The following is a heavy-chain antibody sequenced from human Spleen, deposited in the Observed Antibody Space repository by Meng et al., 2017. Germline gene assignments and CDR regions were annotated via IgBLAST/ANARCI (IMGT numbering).Heavy chain of an antibody. CDR1: GYTFTGYY. J-gene: IGHJ3*02. Sequence: ASVKVSCKASGYTFTGYYMHWVRQAPGQGLEWMGRINPNSGGTNYAQKFQGRVTMTRDTSISTAYMELSRLRSDDTAVYYCARDSTAMIVGDAFDIWGQGTMVTVSS. V-gene: IGHV1-2*06. D-gene: IGHD5-18*01. CDR3: ARDSTAMIVGDAFDI. CDR2: INPNSGGT.